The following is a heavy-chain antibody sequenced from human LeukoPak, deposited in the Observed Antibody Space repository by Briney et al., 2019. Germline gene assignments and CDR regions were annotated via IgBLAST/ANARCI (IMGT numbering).Heavy chain of an antibody. V-gene: IGHV4-4*07. J-gene: IGHJ4*02. Sequence: PETLSLTCTVSGGSISSYYWSWIRQPAGKGLEWIGRIYTTGITNYNPSLKSRLTISVDKSKNQFSLKLSSVTAADTAVYYCARDRTSGVDYWGQGTLVTVSS. D-gene: IGHD2-8*01. CDR3: ARDRTSGVDY. CDR2: IYTTGIT. CDR1: GGSISSYY.